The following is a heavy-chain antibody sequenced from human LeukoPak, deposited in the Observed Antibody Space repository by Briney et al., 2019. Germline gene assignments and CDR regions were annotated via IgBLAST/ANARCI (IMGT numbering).Heavy chain of an antibody. V-gene: IGHV3-21*04. Sequence: GGSLRLSCAASGFTFSSYSMNWVRQAPGKGLEWVSSISSSSSYIYYADSVKGRFTISRDNAKNSLYLQMNSLRAEDTAVYYCARYNGSTSFFYYYYYGMDVWGQGTTVTVSS. CDR2: ISSSSSYI. CDR3: ARYNGSTSFFYYYYYGMDV. J-gene: IGHJ6*02. D-gene: IGHD2-2*01. CDR1: GFTFSSYS.